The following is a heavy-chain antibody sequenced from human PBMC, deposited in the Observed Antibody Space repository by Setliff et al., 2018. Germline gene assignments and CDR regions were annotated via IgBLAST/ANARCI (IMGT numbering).Heavy chain of an antibody. D-gene: IGHD3-16*01. CDR1: GFTLSGHW. Sequence: LRLSCEASGFTLSGHWMFWVRQVPGKGLVWVSRVNSDGSSTIYADSVKGRFTISRDNAENTLYLQMNSLRPDDTALYYCATGGGQYYDRWGRGTLVTVSS. V-gene: IGHV3-74*01. CDR2: VNSDGSST. J-gene: IGHJ2*01. CDR3: ATGGGQYYDR.